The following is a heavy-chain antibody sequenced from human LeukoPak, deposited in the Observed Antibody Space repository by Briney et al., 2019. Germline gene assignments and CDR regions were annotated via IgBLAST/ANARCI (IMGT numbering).Heavy chain of an antibody. CDR2: ISWNSGSI. J-gene: IGHJ4*02. V-gene: IGHV3-9*01. CDR1: GFTFEDYA. Sequence: GRSLRLSCAASGFTFEDYAMHWVRQAPGKGLEWVSGISWNSGSIGYADSVKGRFTISRDNAKNSLYLQMNSLRAEDTALYYCAKVGAPYYFHYWGQGTLATVSS. CDR3: AKVGAPYYFHY.